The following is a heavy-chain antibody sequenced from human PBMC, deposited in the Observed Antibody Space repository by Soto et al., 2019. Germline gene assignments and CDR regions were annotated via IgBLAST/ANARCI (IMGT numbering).Heavy chain of an antibody. Sequence: SETLSLTCTVSAGSISSYYWSRIRQPPGKGLEWIGYIYYSGSTNYNRSLKSRVSISVDTSQNQFSLKLSSVTAADTAVYYFARAVYCSSTSCYTSWSDPWVQGTLVNVSS. CDR1: AGSISSYY. CDR2: IYYSGST. V-gene: IGHV4-59*01. CDR3: ARAVYCSSTSCYTSWSDP. J-gene: IGHJ5*02. D-gene: IGHD2-2*02.